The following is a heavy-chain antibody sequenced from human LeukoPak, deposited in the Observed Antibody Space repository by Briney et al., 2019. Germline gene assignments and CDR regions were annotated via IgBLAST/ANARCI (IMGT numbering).Heavy chain of an antibody. J-gene: IGHJ4*02. D-gene: IGHD2-15*01. CDR3: ARGFGSSGDFDY. CDR2: ISYSGNT. Sequence: PSETLSLTCTVSGGSISSDYWSWIRQPPGKGLEWSGYISYSGNTNYNPSLKSRVTISVDTSENQFSLKLSSVTAADTAVYYCARGFGSSGDFDYWGQGTLVTVSS. CDR1: GGSISSDY. V-gene: IGHV4-59*01.